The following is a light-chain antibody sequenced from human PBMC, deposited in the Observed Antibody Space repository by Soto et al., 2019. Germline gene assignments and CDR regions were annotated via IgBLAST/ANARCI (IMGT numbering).Light chain of an antibody. CDR1: QGISNY. CDR3: QKYNSAPPWT. J-gene: IGKJ1*01. CDR2: AAY. Sequence: DIQMTQSPSSLSASVGDSVTITCRASQGISNYLAWYQQKPGKVHKLLIYAAYTLQSGVPSRFSGSGSGTDFTLTISSLQPEDVATYYCQKYNSAPPWTFGQGTKVDIK. V-gene: IGKV1-27*01.